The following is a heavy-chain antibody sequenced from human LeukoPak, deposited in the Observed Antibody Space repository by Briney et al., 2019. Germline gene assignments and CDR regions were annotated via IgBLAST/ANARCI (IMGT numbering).Heavy chain of an antibody. V-gene: IGHV3-73*01. J-gene: IGHJ4*02. Sequence: GGSLRLSCAASGFTFSGSAMHWVRQASGKGLEWVGRIRSKANSYATAYAASVKGRFTISRDDSKNTAYLQMNSLKTEDTAVYFCTRLLDDYYGSGSYGDDYWGQGTLVTVSS. CDR1: GFTFSGSA. CDR2: IRSKANSYAT. D-gene: IGHD3-10*01. CDR3: TRLLDDYYGSGSYGDDY.